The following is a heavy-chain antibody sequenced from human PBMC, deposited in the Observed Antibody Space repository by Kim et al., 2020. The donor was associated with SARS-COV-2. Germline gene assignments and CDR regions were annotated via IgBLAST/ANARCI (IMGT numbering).Heavy chain of an antibody. CDR2: ISENGISI. D-gene: IGHD2-15*01. Sequence: GGSLRLSCAASGFTFSSHGMGWVRRAPGKGLEWVADISENGISIYYKDSVKGRFIISRDNSKNTVYLQMNSLRVEDTAVYYCGRCSLSNCLDSYFGYWGQGTRVPVSS. V-gene: IGHV3-23*01. J-gene: IGHJ4*02. CDR3: GRCSLSNCLDSYFGY. CDR1: GFTFSSHG.